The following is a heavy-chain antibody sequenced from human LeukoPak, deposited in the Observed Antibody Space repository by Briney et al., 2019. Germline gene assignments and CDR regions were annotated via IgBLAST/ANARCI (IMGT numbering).Heavy chain of an antibody. CDR2: LSTDGDRT. Sequence: PGGSLRLSCAASGFTFSTFAMSWVRQAPGKGLEWVSSLSTDGDRTYYVDSVKGRFTISRDNSKNTLYLQMNSLRAEDTALYYCVRRSVAGTYYFEYWGQGTLVTVSS. J-gene: IGHJ4*02. D-gene: IGHD6-19*01. CDR3: VRRSVAGTYYFEY. V-gene: IGHV3-23*01. CDR1: GFTFSTFA.